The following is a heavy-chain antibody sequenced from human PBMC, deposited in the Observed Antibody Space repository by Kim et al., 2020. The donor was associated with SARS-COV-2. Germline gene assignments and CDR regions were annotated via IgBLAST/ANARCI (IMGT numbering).Heavy chain of an antibody. CDR3: ARLVFGGWPDGPNYYYYGMDV. Sequence: GESLQISCKGSGYSFTSYWISWVRQMPGKGLEWMGRIDPSDSYTNYSPSFQGHVTISADKSISTAYLQWSSLKASDTAMYYCARLVFGGWPDGPNYYYYGMDVWGQGTTVTVSS. CDR2: IDPSDSYT. J-gene: IGHJ6*02. V-gene: IGHV5-10-1*01. CDR1: GYSFTSYW. D-gene: IGHD6-19*01.